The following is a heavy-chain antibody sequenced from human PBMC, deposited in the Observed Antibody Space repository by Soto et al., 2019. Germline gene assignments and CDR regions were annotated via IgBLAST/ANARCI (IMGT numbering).Heavy chain of an antibody. CDR2: IIPIFGTA. V-gene: IGHV1-69*13. Sequence: ASVKVSCKASGGTFSSYAISWVRQAPGQGLEWMGGIIPIFGTANYAQKFQGRVTITADESTSTAYMELSSLRAEDTAVYYCAKEHAGGHDYWGQGTLVTVSS. CDR3: AKEHAGGHDY. D-gene: IGHD2-15*01. CDR1: GGTFSSYA. J-gene: IGHJ4*02.